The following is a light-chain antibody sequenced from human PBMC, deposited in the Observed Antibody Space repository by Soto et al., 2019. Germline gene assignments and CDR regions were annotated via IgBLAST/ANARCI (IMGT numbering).Light chain of an antibody. CDR1: NSDVGGYHY. CDR2: DVT. V-gene: IGLV2-14*01. Sequence: HSVLTQPASVSGSPGQSITISCTGTNSDVGGYHYVSWYQQHPGKAPKLMIYDVTNRPSGVSNRFAGSRSGNTASLTISGLQAEDEADYYCSSYTSGSTYVFGPGTKVTVL. CDR3: SSYTSGSTYV. J-gene: IGLJ1*01.